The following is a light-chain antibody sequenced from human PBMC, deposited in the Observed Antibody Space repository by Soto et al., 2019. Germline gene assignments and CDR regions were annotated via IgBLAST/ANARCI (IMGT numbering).Light chain of an antibody. CDR2: GYN. V-gene: IGLV1-40*01. J-gene: IGLJ3*02. CDR3: QSYDRSLGAWV. Sequence: QAVVTQPPSVSGAPGQRVTISCTGSSSNIGAGYDVHWYQQLPRTAPQPLILGYNNRPSGVPDRFSGSKSGTSASLAITGLQAEDEAEYYCQSYDRSLGAWVFGGGTQLTV. CDR1: SSNIGAGYD.